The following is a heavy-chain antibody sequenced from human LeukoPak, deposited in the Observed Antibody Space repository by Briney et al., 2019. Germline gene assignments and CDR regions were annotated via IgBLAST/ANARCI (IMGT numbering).Heavy chain of an antibody. CDR3: ARGYFLEGGY. CDR1: GFTFSSYS. CDR2: ISSISSYI. Sequence: GGCLRLSWAASGFTFSSYSMNWVRQAPGKGLEWVSSISSISSYIYYADSVKGRFTISRDNAKNSLYLQMNSLRAEDTAVYYCARGYFLEGGYWGQGTLVTVSS. V-gene: IGHV3-21*01. J-gene: IGHJ4*02. D-gene: IGHD1-1*01.